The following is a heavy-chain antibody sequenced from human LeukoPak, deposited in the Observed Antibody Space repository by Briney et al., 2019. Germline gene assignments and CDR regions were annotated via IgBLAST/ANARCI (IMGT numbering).Heavy chain of an antibody. CDR1: GYTFTSYY. D-gene: IGHD1-26*01. J-gene: IGHJ5*02. Sequence: ASVKVSCKASGYTFTSYYMHWVRQAPGQGLEWMGLTNPTGGSTGYAQKFQGRVTMTRDMSTSTDYMELSSLRSEDTAIYYCARDNSVGDNAWWFDPWGQGTLVTVSS. V-gene: IGHV1-46*01. CDR2: TNPTGGST. CDR3: ARDNSVGDNAWWFDP.